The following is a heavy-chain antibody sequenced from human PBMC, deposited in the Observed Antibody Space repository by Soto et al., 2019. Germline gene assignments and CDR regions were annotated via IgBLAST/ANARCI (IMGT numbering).Heavy chain of an antibody. CDR2: MNPNSGDT. J-gene: IGHJ4*02. CDR1: GYTFTSYE. D-gene: IGHD3-10*01. CDR3: ARGELLWFGELLR. Sequence: QVQLVQSGAEVKKPGASVKVSCKASGYTFTSYEINWVRQATGQGLEWMGWMNPNSGDTGYAQKFQGRVTMTRNTSIITAYMELSILRSEDTAVYYCARGELLWFGELLRWGQGTLVTVSS. V-gene: IGHV1-8*01.